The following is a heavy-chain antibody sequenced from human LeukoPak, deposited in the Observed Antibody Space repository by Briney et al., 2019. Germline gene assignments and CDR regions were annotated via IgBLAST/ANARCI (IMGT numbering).Heavy chain of an antibody. V-gene: IGHV3-9*01. J-gene: IGHJ4*02. Sequence: GGSLRLSCAASGFTFDDYAMHWVRQAPGKGLERVSGISWNSGSIGYADSVKGRFIISRDNAKNSLYLQMNSLRAEDTALYYCAKDGYSSGWFLDYWGQGTLVTVSS. CDR2: ISWNSGSI. CDR3: AKDGYSSGWFLDY. CDR1: GFTFDDYA. D-gene: IGHD6-19*01.